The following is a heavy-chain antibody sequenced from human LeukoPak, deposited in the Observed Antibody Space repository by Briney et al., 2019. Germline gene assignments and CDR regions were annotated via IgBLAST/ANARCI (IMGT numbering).Heavy chain of an antibody. CDR2: ISYNSADI. D-gene: IGHD1-1*01. CDR3: ASFNDINSFDP. Sequence: GGSLRLSCAASGFTFRSYNMNWVRQAPGKGLEWLSYISYNSADIYYADSVKGRFTISRDNAKNSLYLQMNSLRAEDTAIYYCASFNDINSFDPWGQGTPVSVSS. V-gene: IGHV3-48*01. J-gene: IGHJ5*02. CDR1: GFTFRSYN.